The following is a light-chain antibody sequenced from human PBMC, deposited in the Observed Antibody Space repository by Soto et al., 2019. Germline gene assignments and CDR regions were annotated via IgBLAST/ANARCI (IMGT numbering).Light chain of an antibody. CDR2: DAS. CDR1: QSISSD. CDR3: QQRSSWPRT. J-gene: IGKJ1*01. V-gene: IGKV3-11*01. Sequence: EIVLTQSPATLSLSPGERATLSCRASQSISSDLAWYQQKPGQAPRLSIYDASNRVTGIPARFRGSGSGTDFTLTISTLEPEDFAVYYCQQRSSWPRTFGQGTKVDIK.